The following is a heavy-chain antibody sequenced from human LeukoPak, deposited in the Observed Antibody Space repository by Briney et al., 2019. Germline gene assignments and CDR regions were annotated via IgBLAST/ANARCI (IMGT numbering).Heavy chain of an antibody. J-gene: IGHJ4*02. V-gene: IGHV5-51*01. D-gene: IGHD2-2*01. CDR1: GYSSTSYW. Sequence: GESLKISCKGSGYSSTSYWIGWVRQMPGKGLEWMGIIYPGDSDTRYGPSSQGQVTISADKSISTAYLQWSSLKASDTAMYYCARARPGVVVVPAAALYFDYWGQGTLVTVSS. CDR2: IYPGDSDT. CDR3: ARARPGVVVVPAAALYFDY.